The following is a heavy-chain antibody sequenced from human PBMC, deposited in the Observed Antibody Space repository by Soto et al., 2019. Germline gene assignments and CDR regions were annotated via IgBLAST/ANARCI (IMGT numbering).Heavy chain of an antibody. CDR1: CGSIISYY. J-gene: IGHJ5*02. D-gene: IGHD5-18*01. CDR2: IYYSGST. V-gene: IGHV4-59*01. CDR3: ARDLRRYGLNWFDP. Sequence: SETLSLTCTFSCGSIISYYWSWIRQPPGKGLEWIGYIYYSGSTNYNPSLKSRVTISVDTSKNQFSLKLSSVTAADTAVYYCARDLRRYGLNWFDPWGQGTLVTVSS.